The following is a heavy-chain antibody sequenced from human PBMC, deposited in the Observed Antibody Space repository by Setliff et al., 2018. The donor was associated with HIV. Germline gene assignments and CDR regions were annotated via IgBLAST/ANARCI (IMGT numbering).Heavy chain of an antibody. D-gene: IGHD4-17*01. V-gene: IGHV4-39*01. J-gene: IGHJ4*02. CDR3: ARCPPRVYGEDY. CDR1: GGSISSSNW. Sequence: SETLSLTCAVSGGSISSSNWWSWVRQPPGKGLEFIGSIHYNDGKTYYNPSLKSRVTISVDTPKNQFSLKLNSVTAADTAVYYCARCPPRVYGEDYWGQGTLVTVSS. CDR2: IHYNDGKT.